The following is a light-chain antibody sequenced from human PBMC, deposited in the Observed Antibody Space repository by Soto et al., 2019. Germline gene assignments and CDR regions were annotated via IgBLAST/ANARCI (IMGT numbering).Light chain of an antibody. V-gene: IGKV1-39*01. J-gene: IGKJ3*01. CDR1: QTIIRY. CDR3: QQSYSTLFT. CDR2: AAS. Sequence: EIQMTQYPSSLSASVGDRVTITCRASQTIIRYLNWYQQKPGRAPNLLIYAASSLQSGVPSRFSGSGSGTEFTLTISSLQPEDFATYYCQQSYSTLFTFGPGTKVEIK.